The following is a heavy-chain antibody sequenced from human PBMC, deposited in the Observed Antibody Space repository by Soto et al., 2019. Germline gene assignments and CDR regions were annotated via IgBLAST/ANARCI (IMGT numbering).Heavy chain of an antibody. CDR1: GVTVSSNY. V-gene: IGHV3-53*01. D-gene: IGHD3-9*01. J-gene: IGHJ4*02. Sequence: LRLSYAASGVTVSSNYMSWVRQAPGKGLEWVSGIYSGGSTYYADTVKGRFTISRDNPKNTLYLQMDSLRAEDTAVYYCARVRTLRDFDWPTFDYWGQGTLVTAPQ. CDR2: IYSGGST. CDR3: ARVRTLRDFDWPTFDY.